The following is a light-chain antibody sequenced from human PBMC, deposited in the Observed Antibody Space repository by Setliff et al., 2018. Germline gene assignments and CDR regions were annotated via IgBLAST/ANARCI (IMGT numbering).Light chain of an antibody. CDR1: SSDVGAYNY. CDR2: DVA. J-gene: IGLJ1*01. V-gene: IGLV2-11*01. Sequence: QSVLTQPRSVSGSPGQSVTISCTGTSSDVGAYNYVSWYQQHPGKVPKLMIYDVAKRPSGVPHRFSGSKSGNTASLTISGLQAEDEADYYCCSYAGSYTYVFGTGTKVTVL. CDR3: CSYAGSYTYV.